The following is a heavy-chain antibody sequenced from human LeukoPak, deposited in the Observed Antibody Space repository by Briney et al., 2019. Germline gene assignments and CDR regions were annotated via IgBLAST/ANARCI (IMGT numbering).Heavy chain of an antibody. CDR2: FYYSGSI. Sequence: SETLSLTCIVSGGSISSTSYYWGWIRQSPGKGLEWIGSFYYSGSIFDNRSLRSRVTISIDMSKNQFSLKLSSVTAADTAVYYCARTPLRLSPFDYWGQGTLVTVSS. D-gene: IGHD4-17*01. J-gene: IGHJ4*02. CDR1: GGSISSTSYY. CDR3: ARTPLRLSPFDY. V-gene: IGHV4-39*07.